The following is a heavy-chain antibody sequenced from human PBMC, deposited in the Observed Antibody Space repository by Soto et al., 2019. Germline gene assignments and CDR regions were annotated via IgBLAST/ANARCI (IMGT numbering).Heavy chain of an antibody. J-gene: IGHJ6*03. CDR2: IYYSGST. D-gene: IGHD3-3*01. CDR1: GGSISSYY. CDR3: ARHRGKDYDFWSGYYSQAPNYYMDV. Sequence: SETLSLTCTVSGGSISSYYWSWIRQPPGKGLEWIGCIYYSGSTNYNPSLKSRVTISVDTSKNQFSLKLSSVTAADTAVYYCARHRGKDYDFWSGYYSQAPNYYMDVWGKGTTVTVSS. V-gene: IGHV4-59*08.